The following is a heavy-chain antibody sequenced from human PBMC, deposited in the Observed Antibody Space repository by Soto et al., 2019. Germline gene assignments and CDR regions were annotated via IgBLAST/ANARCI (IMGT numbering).Heavy chain of an antibody. D-gene: IGHD3-22*01. CDR3: ASGRRPLNGGRYDTSGYFDY. Sequence: QVQLVQSGAEVKEPGASVKVSCKASGYSFIGYGRSWVRQAPGQGLEWMGWISVYNGNTTYAQNFQGRVTVTPDTSTTTVYMELRSLRSDDTAVYYCASGRRPLNGGRYDTSGYFDYWGQATLVTVSS. V-gene: IGHV1-18*01. CDR1: GYSFIGYG. CDR2: ISVYNGNT. J-gene: IGHJ4*02.